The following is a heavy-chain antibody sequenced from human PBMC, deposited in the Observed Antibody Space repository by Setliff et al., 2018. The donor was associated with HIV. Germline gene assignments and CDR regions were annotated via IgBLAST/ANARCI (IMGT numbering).Heavy chain of an antibody. J-gene: IGHJ3*02. Sequence: SVKVSCKAFGGTSSSDAISWVRQAPGQGLEWMGGIIPILGIANYAQKFQGRVTITADKSTSTAYMELSSLRSEDTAVYYCATTKYSGSYAGGGAFDIWGQGTMVTVSS. CDR2: IIPILGIA. CDR3: ATTKYSGSYAGGGAFDI. V-gene: IGHV1-69*10. CDR1: GGTSSSDA. D-gene: IGHD1-26*01.